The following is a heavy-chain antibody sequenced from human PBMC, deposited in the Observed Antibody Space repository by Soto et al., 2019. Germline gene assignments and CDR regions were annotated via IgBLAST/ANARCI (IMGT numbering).Heavy chain of an antibody. CDR1: GYTFTSYG. CDR3: AREGYRYISSWYPTGD. J-gene: IGHJ4*02. V-gene: IGHV1-18*01. D-gene: IGHD6-13*01. CDR2: ISTYNGNT. Sequence: QVQLVQSGAEVKKPGASVKVSCKASGYTFTSYGISWVRQAPGQGLEWMGWISTYNGNTYYAQKLQGRVTMTTDTSTSTAYMELRSLRSDDTPVYYCAREGYRYISSWYPTGDWGQGTLVTVSS.